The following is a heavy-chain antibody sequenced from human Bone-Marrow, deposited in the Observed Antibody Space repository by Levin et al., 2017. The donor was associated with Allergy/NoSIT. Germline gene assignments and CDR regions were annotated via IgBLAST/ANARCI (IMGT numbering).Heavy chain of an antibody. D-gene: IGHD2-21*01. CDR1: GYSFTSYW. CDR3: ARLAYCGGDCYYYMDV. J-gene: IGHJ6*03. Sequence: RGESLKISCKGSGYSFTSYWIGWVRQMPGKGLEWMGIIYPGDSDTRYSPSFQGQVTISADKSISTAYLQWSSLKASDTAMYYCARLAYCGGDCYYYMDVWGKGTTVTVSS. CDR2: IYPGDSDT. V-gene: IGHV5-51*01.